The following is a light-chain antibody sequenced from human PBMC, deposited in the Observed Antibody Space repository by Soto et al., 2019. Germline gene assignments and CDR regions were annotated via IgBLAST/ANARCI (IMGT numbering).Light chain of an antibody. CDR3: SSYISSSTVT. Sequence: QSALTQPAFVSGSPGQSITISCTGTSSDVGGYNYVSWYQQHPGRAPKLIIYDVSDRPSGVSDRFSGSKSGNTASLTISGLQAEDEADYYCSSYISSSTVTFGGGTKVTVL. CDR2: DVS. J-gene: IGLJ2*01. CDR1: SSDVGGYNY. V-gene: IGLV2-14*03.